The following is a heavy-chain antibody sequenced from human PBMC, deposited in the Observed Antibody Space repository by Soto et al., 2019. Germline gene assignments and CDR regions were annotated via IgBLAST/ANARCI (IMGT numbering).Heavy chain of an antibody. CDR2: ISYDGSNK. CDR1: GFTFSSYG. V-gene: IGHV3-30*18. CDR3: AKGPYDFDY. J-gene: IGHJ4*02. D-gene: IGHD2-2*01. Sequence: PGGSLRLSCAASGFTFSSYGMHWVRQAPGKGLEWVAVISYDGSNKYYADSVKGRFTISRDNSKNTLYLQMNSLRAEDTAVYYCAKGPYDFDYWGQGTLVTVSS.